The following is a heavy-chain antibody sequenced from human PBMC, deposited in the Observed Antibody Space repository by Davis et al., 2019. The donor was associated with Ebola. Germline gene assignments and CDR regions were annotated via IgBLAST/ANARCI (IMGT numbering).Heavy chain of an antibody. D-gene: IGHD5-12*01. CDR1: GGSLSNSY. J-gene: IGHJ4*02. Sequence: MPSETLSLTCSVSGGSLSNSYWSWIRQPPGKGLEWMGYIYYRGSTNYNPSLESRVSISLDTSKSQFSLNLSSVTAADTAVYYCARGRGNGYSGYRRAFDYWGQGTLVTVSS. CDR2: IYYRGST. CDR3: ARGRGNGYSGYRRAFDY. V-gene: IGHV4-59*12.